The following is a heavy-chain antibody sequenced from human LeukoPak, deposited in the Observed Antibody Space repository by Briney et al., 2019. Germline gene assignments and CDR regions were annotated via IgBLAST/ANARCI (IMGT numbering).Heavy chain of an antibody. CDR2: INPNSGGT. V-gene: IGHV1-2*02. J-gene: IGHJ5*02. Sequence: GASVKVSCKASGYTFTGYYMHWVRQAPGQGLEWMGWINPNSGGTNYAQKFQGRVTMTRDTSISTAYMELSRLRSDDTAVYYCARVPWRIVVVPAAPDGVWFDPWGQGTLVTVSS. CDR3: ARVPWRIVVVPAAPDGVWFDP. D-gene: IGHD2-2*01. CDR1: GYTFTGYY.